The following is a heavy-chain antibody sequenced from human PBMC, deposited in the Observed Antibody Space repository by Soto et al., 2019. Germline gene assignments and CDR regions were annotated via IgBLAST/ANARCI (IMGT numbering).Heavy chain of an antibody. CDR1: GFTFSSYG. CDR2: ISYDGSNK. V-gene: IGHV3-30*03. CDR3: ATVRYWSLPDAVHI. D-gene: IGHD2-8*02. Sequence: QVQLVESGGGVVQPGRSLRLSCAASGFTFSSYGMHWVRQAPGKGLEWVAVISYDGSNKYYADSVKGRFTISRDNSKNTLNLKMNLLRHKDTPVSYCATVRYWSLPDAVHIWGQGTMVTVSS. J-gene: IGHJ3*02.